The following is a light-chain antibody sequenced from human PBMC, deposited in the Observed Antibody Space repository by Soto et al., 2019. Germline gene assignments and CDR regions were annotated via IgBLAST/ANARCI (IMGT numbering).Light chain of an antibody. Sequence: EIVMTQSPATLSVSPGERATLSCGARQSVGSNLAWYQQKPGQAPRLLIYGASTRAAGIPARFSGSGSGTEFTLIISSLQSEDSAVYFCQQYNTRWTFGPGTKVEIK. CDR2: GAS. CDR1: QSVGSN. J-gene: IGKJ1*01. V-gene: IGKV3-15*01. CDR3: QQYNTRWT.